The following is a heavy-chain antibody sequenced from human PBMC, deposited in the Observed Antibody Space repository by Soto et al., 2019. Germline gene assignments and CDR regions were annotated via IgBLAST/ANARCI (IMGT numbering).Heavy chain of an antibody. CDR1: GFTFSTYA. Sequence: EVQLLESGGGLVQPGGSLRLSCAASGFTFSTYAMSWVRQAPEKGLEWVSAISGSGGSTYYADSVKGRFTISRDNSKNTLYLQMNSLRAEDTAVYYCAKGSYCTNGICYNYWGQGTLVTVSS. D-gene: IGHD2-8*01. J-gene: IGHJ4*02. CDR3: AKGSYCTNGICYNY. CDR2: ISGSGGST. V-gene: IGHV3-23*01.